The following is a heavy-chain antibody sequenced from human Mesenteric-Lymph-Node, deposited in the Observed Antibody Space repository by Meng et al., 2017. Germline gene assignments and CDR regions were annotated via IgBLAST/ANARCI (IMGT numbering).Heavy chain of an antibody. D-gene: IGHD3-10*01. CDR1: CGSISNSGST. CDR3: ARRRGGSGRDC. CDR2: IYYTGPT. J-gene: IGHJ4*02. V-gene: IGHV4-39*01. Sequence: HLQLKGWGPGLVKPSGTLSHTCPVPCGSISNSGSTWGWIRQPPGKGLEWIGNIYYTGPTYYNPSLQSRVTMFVDTSKNQFSLMLTSVTATDTAVYYCARRRGGSGRDCWGQGTPVTVSS.